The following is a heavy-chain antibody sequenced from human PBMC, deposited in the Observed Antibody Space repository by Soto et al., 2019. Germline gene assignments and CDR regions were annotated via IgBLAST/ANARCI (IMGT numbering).Heavy chain of an antibody. CDR1: GYTFTIYY. CDR3: ARVRRSSGYYYGY. CDR2: INPSGGST. J-gene: IGHJ4*02. D-gene: IGHD3-22*01. Sequence: RASVKVSCKASGYTFTIYYMHCVLQSPVQWLDWMGIINPSGGSTSYAQKFQGRVTMTRDTSTSTVYMELSSLRSEDTAVYYCARVRRSSGYYYGYWGQGTPVTVS. V-gene: IGHV1-46*01.